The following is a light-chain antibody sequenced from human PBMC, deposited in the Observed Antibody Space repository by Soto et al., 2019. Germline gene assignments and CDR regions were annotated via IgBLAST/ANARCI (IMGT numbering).Light chain of an antibody. CDR3: GTWDSSLSVVV. J-gene: IGLJ2*01. Sequence: QSVLTQPPSVSAAPGQKVTISCSGSSSNIGNNYVFWYQQLPGTAPKFLIYDNNKRPSGIPDRFSGSKSGTSATLGITGLQTGDEADYYCGTWDSSLSVVVFGGGTKLTVL. CDR2: DNN. V-gene: IGLV1-51*01. CDR1: SSNIGNNY.